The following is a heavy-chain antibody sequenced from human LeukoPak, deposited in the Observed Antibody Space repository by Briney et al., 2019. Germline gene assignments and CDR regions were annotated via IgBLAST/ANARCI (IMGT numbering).Heavy chain of an antibody. CDR2: IYYSGST. D-gene: IGHD6-13*01. Sequence: SETLSLTCTVSGGSISSGDYYWSWIRQPPGKGLEWIGYIYYSGSTYYNPSLKSRVTISVDTSKNQFSLKLSSVTAADTAVYYCARVDIAAAGTTDYYYMVVWGKGTTVTVSS. CDR1: GGSISSGDYY. J-gene: IGHJ6*03. V-gene: IGHV4-30-4*08. CDR3: ARVDIAAAGTTDYYYMVV.